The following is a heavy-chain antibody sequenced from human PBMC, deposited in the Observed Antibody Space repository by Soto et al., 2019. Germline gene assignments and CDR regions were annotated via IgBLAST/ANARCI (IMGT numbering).Heavy chain of an antibody. D-gene: IGHD3-22*01. V-gene: IGHV4-34*01. J-gene: IGHJ4*02. CDR3: ARSPSRSYYDSSRMRPSRNYYFDY. CDR2: INHSGST. CDR1: GGSFSGYY. Sequence: QVQLQQWGAGLLKPSETLSLTCAVYGGSFSGYYWSWIRQPPGKGLEWIGEINHSGSTNYNPSLKSRVTISVDTSKNQFSLKLSSVTAADTAVYYCARSPSRSYYDSSRMRPSRNYYFDYWGQGTLFTVSS.